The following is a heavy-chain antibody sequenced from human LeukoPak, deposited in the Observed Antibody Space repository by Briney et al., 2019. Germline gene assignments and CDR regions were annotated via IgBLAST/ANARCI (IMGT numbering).Heavy chain of an antibody. V-gene: IGHV1-2*02. CDR2: INPNSGGT. CDR3: ARDLRRSYYGSGKGYYFDY. Sequence: ASVKVSCKASGYTFTGYYMHWVRQAPGQGLERMGWINPNSGGTNYAQKFQGRVTMTRDTSISTAYMELSRLRSDDTAVYYCARDLRRSYYGSGKGYYFDYWGQGTLVTVSS. J-gene: IGHJ4*02. CDR1: GYTFTGYY. D-gene: IGHD3-10*01.